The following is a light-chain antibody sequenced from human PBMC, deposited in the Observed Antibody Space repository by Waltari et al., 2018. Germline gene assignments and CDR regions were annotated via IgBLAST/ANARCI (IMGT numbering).Light chain of an antibody. CDR1: QSISSD. CDR3: QQSYSTPPT. J-gene: IGKJ4*01. Sequence: DIQMTQSPSSLSAYVGDRVTITCRASQSISSDLNWYQQKPGKAPKLLISGTSNLQSGVPSGFSGSGSGTDFTLTINSLQPLESATYYCQQSYSTPPTFGGGTKVEI. CDR2: GTS. V-gene: IGKV1-39*01.